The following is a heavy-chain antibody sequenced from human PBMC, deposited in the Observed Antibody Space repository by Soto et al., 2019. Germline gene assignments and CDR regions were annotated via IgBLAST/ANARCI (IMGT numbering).Heavy chain of an antibody. CDR3: ARDADILTGSDAFDI. CDR2: ISSSSSYT. Sequence: XGSLRLSCAASGFTXSDYYMSWIRQAPGKGLEWVSYISSSSSYTNYADSVKGRYTISRDNAKNSLYLQMNSLRAEDTAVYYCARDADILTGSDAFDIWGQGTMVTVSS. D-gene: IGHD3-9*01. J-gene: IGHJ3*02. CDR1: GFTXSDYY. V-gene: IGHV3-11*05.